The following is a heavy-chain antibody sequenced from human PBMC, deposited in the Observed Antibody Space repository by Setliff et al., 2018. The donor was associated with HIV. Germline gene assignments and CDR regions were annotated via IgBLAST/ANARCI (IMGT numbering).Heavy chain of an antibody. CDR2: IYYSGST. CDR1: GGSISSHY. CDR3: ARDPSSGWSYYFDY. V-gene: IGHV4-59*11. D-gene: IGHD6-19*01. J-gene: IGHJ4*02. Sequence: KASETLSLTCAVSGGSISSHYWSWIRQPPGKGLEWIGHIYYSGSTKYNPSLKSRVTISVDTSKNHFSLKLSSVTAADTAVYYCARDPSSGWSYYFDYWGQGTLVTVSS.